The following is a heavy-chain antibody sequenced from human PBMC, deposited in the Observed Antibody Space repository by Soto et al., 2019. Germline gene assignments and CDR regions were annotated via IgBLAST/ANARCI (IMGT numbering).Heavy chain of an antibody. D-gene: IGHD2-21*01. Sequence: GGSLRLSCAASGFTLSSYGMHWVRQAPGKGLEWVAVIWYDGSNKYYADSVKGRFTISRDNSKNTLYLQMNSLRAEDTAVFYCARGHSGAQKRRNYYYYYGMDVWGQGTTVTVSS. CDR1: GFTLSSYG. J-gene: IGHJ6*02. CDR3: ARGHSGAQKRRNYYYYYGMDV. V-gene: IGHV3-33*01. CDR2: IWYDGSNK.